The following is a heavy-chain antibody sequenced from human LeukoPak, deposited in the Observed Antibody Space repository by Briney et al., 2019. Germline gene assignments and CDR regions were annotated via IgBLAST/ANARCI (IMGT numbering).Heavy chain of an antibody. Sequence: SETLSLTCTVSGGSISSYYWSWIRQPPGKGLEWIGYIYYSGSTNYNPSLKSRVTISVDTSKNQFSLKLSSVTAADTAVYYCASLRWSQMATIYDYWGQGTLVTVSS. CDR2: IYYSGST. D-gene: IGHD5-24*01. CDR1: GGSISSYY. J-gene: IGHJ4*02. V-gene: IGHV4-59*01. CDR3: ASLRWSQMATIYDY.